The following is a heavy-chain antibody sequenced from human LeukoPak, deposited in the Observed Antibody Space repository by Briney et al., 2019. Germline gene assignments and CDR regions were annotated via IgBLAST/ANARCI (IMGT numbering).Heavy chain of an antibody. V-gene: IGHV4-59*01. CDR3: AREDTAMVTGLDY. D-gene: IGHD5-18*01. J-gene: IGHJ4*02. Sequence: PSETLSLTCTVSGVSISSYYWSWIRQPPGKGLEWIGYIYYSGSTNYNPSLKSRVTISVDTSKNQFSLKLSSVTAADTAVYYCAREDTAMVTGLDYWGQGTLVTVSS. CDR2: IYYSGST. CDR1: GVSISSYY.